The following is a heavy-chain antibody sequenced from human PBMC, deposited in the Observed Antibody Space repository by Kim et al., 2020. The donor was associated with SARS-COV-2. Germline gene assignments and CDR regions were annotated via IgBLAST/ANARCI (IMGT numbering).Heavy chain of an antibody. D-gene: IGHD6-13*01. Sequence: GESLKISCKGSGPSFTSYWIGWVRQMPGKGLEWMGIIYLGDSETRYSPSFQGQVTISADKSITTAYLQWSSLKASDTAMYYCARQKPIAVVGHNAFDIWGQGTMVTVS. J-gene: IGHJ3*02. CDR3: ARQKPIAVVGHNAFDI. V-gene: IGHV5-51*01. CDR1: GPSFTSYW. CDR2: IYLGDSET.